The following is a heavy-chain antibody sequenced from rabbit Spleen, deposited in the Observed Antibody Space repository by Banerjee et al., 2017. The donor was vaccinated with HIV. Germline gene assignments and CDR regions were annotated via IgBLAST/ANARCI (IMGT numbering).Heavy chain of an antibody. V-gene: IGHV1S45*01. Sequence: QEQLVESGGGLVQPTGSLTLTCKASGFSFGDRDVMCWVRQAPGKGLEWIACIWTSSSGTNYYATWAKGRFTGSKTSSTTVTLQMTSLTASDTATYFCARTYGGGGDGYFSLWGQGTLVTVS. CDR2: IWTSSSGTN. J-gene: IGHJ4*01. D-gene: IGHD2-1*01. CDR3: ARTYGGGGDGYFSL. CDR1: GFSFGDRDV.